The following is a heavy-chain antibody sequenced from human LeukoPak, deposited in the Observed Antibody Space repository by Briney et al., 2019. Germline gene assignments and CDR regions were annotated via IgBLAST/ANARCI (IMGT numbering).Heavy chain of an antibody. CDR3: AKAGSSWYGVFDAFDI. Sequence: GGSLRLSCAASGFTFSSNYMSWVRQAPGKGLEWVAVIYSGGSTYYADSVKGRFTISRDNSKNTLYLQMNSLRAEDTAVYYCAKAGSSWYGVFDAFDIWGQGTMVTVSS. CDR2: IYSGGST. V-gene: IGHV3-53*05. D-gene: IGHD6-13*01. CDR1: GFTFSSNY. J-gene: IGHJ3*02.